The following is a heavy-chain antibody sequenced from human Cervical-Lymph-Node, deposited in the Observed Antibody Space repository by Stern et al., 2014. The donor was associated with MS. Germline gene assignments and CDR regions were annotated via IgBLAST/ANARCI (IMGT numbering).Heavy chain of an antibody. Sequence: VQLVESGAEVKKPGSSVKVSCKSSGCTFISYSISWVRQAPGQGLEWMGGINPSFGATDYAQKFHGRVTITEDPSTSTAYMEMSSLRSEDTAINNCATDDQVDNSGHDMRRVGYYGMDVWGQGTTVTVS. CDR2: INPSFGAT. J-gene: IGHJ6*02. D-gene: IGHD4-23*01. V-gene: IGHV1-69*01. CDR3: ATDDQVDNSGHDMRRVGYYGMDV. CDR1: GCTFISYS.